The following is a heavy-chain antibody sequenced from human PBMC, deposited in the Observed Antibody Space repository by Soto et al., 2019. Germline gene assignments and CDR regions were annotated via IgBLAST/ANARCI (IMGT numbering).Heavy chain of an antibody. CDR3: ARGIQYRYGMDV. V-gene: IGHV3-33*01. CDR1: GFTFSSYG. Sequence: GGSLRLSCAASGFTFSSYGMHWVRQAPGKGLEWVAVIWYDGSNKYYADSVKGRFTISRDNSKNTLYLQMNSLRAEDTAIYYCARGIQYRYGMDVWGQGTTVTVSS. J-gene: IGHJ6*02. D-gene: IGHD4-4*01. CDR2: IWYDGSNK.